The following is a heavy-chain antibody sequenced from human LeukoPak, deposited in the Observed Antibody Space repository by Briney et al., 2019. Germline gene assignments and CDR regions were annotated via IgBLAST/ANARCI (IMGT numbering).Heavy chain of an antibody. CDR1: GYTFTSYY. D-gene: IGHD3-3*01. CDR2: INPSGGST. J-gene: IGHJ4*02. CDR3: AKDQWVDDFWLRGGSLFDY. Sequence: ASVKVSCKASGYTFTSYYMHWVRQAPGQGLEWMGIINPSGGSTSYAQKFQGRVTMTRDTSTSTVYMELSSLRAEDTAVYYCAKDQWVDDFWLRGGSLFDYWGQGTLVTVSS. V-gene: IGHV1-46*01.